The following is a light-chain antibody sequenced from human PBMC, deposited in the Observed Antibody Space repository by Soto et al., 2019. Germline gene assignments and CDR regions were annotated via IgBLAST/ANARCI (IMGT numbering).Light chain of an antibody. J-gene: IGKJ5*01. CDR1: EDISSY. Sequence: IQLTQSPSSLSASVGDRVTFTCRASEDISSYLVWYQQKPGAAPKLLIYAASALHSGVPSRFSGSGSGTDFTLTISSLHPEDFALYYCQQRNSWPPITFGQGTRLEIK. V-gene: IGKV1-9*01. CDR3: QQRNSWPPIT. CDR2: AAS.